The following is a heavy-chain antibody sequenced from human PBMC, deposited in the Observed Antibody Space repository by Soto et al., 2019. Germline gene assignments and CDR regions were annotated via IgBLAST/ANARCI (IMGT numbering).Heavy chain of an antibody. CDR1: GFTFISSF. V-gene: IGHV3-7*03. Sequence: PVGSLRLSCVASGFTFISSFMGWIRQAPGKGLEWVANINQDGGVTYYVDSVEGRFAISRDNTKDSLYLQMNSLRGEDTAIYYCARYYRGSGRYFFDYWGQRTPVTVS. CDR2: INQDGGVT. CDR3: ARYYRGSGRYFFDY. J-gene: IGHJ4*02. D-gene: IGHD6-19*01.